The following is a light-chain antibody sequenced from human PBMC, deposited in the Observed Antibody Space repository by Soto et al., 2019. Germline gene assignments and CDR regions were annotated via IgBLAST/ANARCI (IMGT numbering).Light chain of an antibody. CDR3: QQYNNWPET. Sequence: EIVMTQFPATLSVSPGERATLSCRASQSVSSNLAWYQQKVGQAPRVLIYDASTRATGIPGRFSGSGSGTEFTLTISSLQSEDFAVYYCQQYNNWPETFGQGTKVEIK. V-gene: IGKV3-15*01. J-gene: IGKJ1*01. CDR1: QSVSSN. CDR2: DAS.